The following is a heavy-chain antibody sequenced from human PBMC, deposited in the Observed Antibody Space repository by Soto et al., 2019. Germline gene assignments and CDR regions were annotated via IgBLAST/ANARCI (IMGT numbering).Heavy chain of an antibody. V-gene: IGHV3-30*18. J-gene: IGHJ6*02. CDR1: GFTFSSYG. D-gene: IGHD6-13*01. Sequence: QVQLVESGGGVVQPGRSLRLSCAASGFTFSSYGMHWVRQAPGKGLEWVAVISYDGSNKYYADSVKGRFTISRDNSKNTXYXLMNSLRAEDTAVYYCAKEVLSSSWYLLHYYYGMDVWGQGTTVTVSS. CDR3: AKEVLSSSWYLLHYYYGMDV. CDR2: ISYDGSNK.